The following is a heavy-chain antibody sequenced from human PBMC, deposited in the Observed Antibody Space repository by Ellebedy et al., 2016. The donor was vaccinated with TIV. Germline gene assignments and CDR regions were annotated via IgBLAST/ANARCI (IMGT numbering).Heavy chain of an antibody. V-gene: IGHV3-11*04. Sequence: GESLKISCAASGFTFNDYYMSWIRQAPGKGLEWISYISNSDSAIYYADSVKGRFTISRDNSKNTVYLQMNSLRAEDTAVYYCENYGMDVWGQGTTVTVSS. CDR2: ISNSDSAI. CDR3: ENYGMDV. CDR1: GFTFNDYY. J-gene: IGHJ6*02.